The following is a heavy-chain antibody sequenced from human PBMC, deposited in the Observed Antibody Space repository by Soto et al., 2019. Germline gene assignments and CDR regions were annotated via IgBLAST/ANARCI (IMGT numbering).Heavy chain of an antibody. V-gene: IGHV1-46*01. CDR2: FNPSRDAT. CDR1: GYIFSNYY. CDR3: ARRGMSKIGFDT. Sequence: QVQLLQAGAEVKKPGTSVKVSCKASGYIFSNYYMHWVRQAPGQGLEWMGVFNPSRDATHYAQSVQCRVSVTRDTSTSTVYMELSTLTSEDTAVYYCARRGMSKIGFDTCGQRTLVTVSS. D-gene: IGHD3-10*01. J-gene: IGHJ3*02.